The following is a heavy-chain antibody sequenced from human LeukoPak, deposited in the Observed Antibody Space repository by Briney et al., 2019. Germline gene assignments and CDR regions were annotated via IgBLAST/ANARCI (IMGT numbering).Heavy chain of an antibody. CDR2: INHSGST. CDR3: ARGGLWFGSAYNRFDP. CDR1: GGSFSGYY. J-gene: IGHJ5*02. V-gene: IGHV4-34*01. Sequence: SETLSLTCAVYGGSFSGYYWSWIRQPPGKGLEWIGEINHSGSTNYNPSLKSRVAISVDTSKNQFSLKLSSVTAADTAVYYCARGGLWFGSAYNRFDPWGQGTLVTVSS. D-gene: IGHD3-10*01.